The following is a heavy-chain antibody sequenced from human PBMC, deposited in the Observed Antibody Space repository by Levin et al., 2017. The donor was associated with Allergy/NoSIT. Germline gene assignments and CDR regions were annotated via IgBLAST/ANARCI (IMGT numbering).Heavy chain of an antibody. CDR1: GGSISSGGYS. J-gene: IGHJ4*02. V-gene: IGHV4-30-2*01. Sequence: SETLSLTCAVSGGSISSGGYSWSWIRQPPGTGLEWIGNIYLSGSTNDNPSLKSRVTMPVDRSKTQFPLKLSYVTAADTAVYYCARVAGYSYGYYFDYWGPGTLVTVSS. D-gene: IGHD5-18*01. CDR2: IYLSGST. CDR3: ARVAGYSYGYYFDY.